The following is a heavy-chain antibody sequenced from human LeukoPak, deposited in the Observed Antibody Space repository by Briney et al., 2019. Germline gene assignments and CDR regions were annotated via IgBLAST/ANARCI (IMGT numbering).Heavy chain of an antibody. CDR2: ISYDGSNK. Sequence: PGGSLRLSCAASGFTFSSYAMHWVRQAPGKGLEWVAVISYDGSNKYYADSVKGRFTISRDNSKNTLYLQMNSLRAEDTAVYYCARERIFDYWGQGTLVTVSS. J-gene: IGHJ4*02. CDR3: ARERIFDY. V-gene: IGHV3-30*04. CDR1: GFTFSSYA.